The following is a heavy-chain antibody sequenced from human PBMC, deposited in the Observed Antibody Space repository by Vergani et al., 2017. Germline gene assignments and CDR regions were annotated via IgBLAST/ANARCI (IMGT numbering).Heavy chain of an antibody. V-gene: IGHV3-11*05. CDR3: ARAEDLAAFDY. D-gene: IGHD2-15*01. CDR2: ISSSSSYT. CDR1: GFTFSDYY. Sequence: QVQLVESGGGLVKPGGSLRLSCAASGFTFSDYYMSWIRQARGKGLEWVSYISSSSSYTNYADSVKGRFTISRDNAKNSLYLKMNTLRAEDTAVYYCARAEDLAAFDYWGQGTLVTVSS. J-gene: IGHJ4*02.